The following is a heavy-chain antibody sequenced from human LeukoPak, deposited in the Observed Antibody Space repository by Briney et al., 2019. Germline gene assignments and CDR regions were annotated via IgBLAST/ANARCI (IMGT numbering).Heavy chain of an antibody. Sequence: KSGGSLRLSCAASGFTFSSYSMNWVRQAPGKGLEWVSSISSSSSYIYYADSVKGRFTISRDNAKNSLYLQMNSLRAEDTAVYYCARYGYDSSGYYFPHFDYWGQGTLVTVSS. CDR2: ISSSSSYI. J-gene: IGHJ4*02. CDR3: ARYGYDSSGYYFPHFDY. V-gene: IGHV3-21*01. D-gene: IGHD3-22*01. CDR1: GFTFSSYS.